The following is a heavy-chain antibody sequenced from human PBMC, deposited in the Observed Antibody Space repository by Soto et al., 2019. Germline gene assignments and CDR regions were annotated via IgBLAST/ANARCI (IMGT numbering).Heavy chain of an antibody. CDR2: IYYSVST. CDR3: ARQTGGIAARARFDY. D-gene: IGHD6-6*01. J-gene: IGHJ4*02. Sequence: QLQLQESGPGLVKPSETLSLTCTVSGGSISSSSYYWGWIRQPPGKGLEWIGSIYYSVSTSYNPSLKSRVNISVDTSKNQFSLHRSSVTDADTAVYYCARQTGGIAARARFDYWGQGTLVTVSS. CDR1: GGSISSSSYY. V-gene: IGHV4-39*01.